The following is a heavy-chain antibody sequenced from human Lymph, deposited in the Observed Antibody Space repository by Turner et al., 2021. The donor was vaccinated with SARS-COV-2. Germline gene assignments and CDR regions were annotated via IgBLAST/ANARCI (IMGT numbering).Heavy chain of an antibody. J-gene: IGHJ6*02. D-gene: IGHD2-15*01. CDR2: FDPEEGEI. CDR1: GYTLTELS. V-gene: IGHV1-24*01. Sequence: HVQLVQSGAEVKKPGASVKVSCKVAGYTLTELSMHWVRQAPGKGPEWMGGFDPEEGEIIYAQKCQCRVTMTENTSTDTDYMELSSLRSENTAVYYCEKVLCTGSSCYYYGMDVWGQGTTVTVSS. CDR3: EKVLCTGSSCYYYGMDV.